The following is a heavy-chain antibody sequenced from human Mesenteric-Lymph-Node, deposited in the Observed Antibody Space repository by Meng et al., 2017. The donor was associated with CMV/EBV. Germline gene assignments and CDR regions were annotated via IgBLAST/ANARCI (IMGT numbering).Heavy chain of an antibody. V-gene: IGHV1-69*04. J-gene: IGHJ6*02. CDR2: IIPILGIA. CDR1: GYTFTSYG. CDR3: ARDYDFWSGYHPYGMDV. D-gene: IGHD3-3*01. Sequence: SVKVSCKASGYTFTSYGISWVRQAPGQGLEWMGRIIPILGIANYAQKFQGRVTITADKSTSTAYMELSSLRSEDTAVYYCARDYDFWSGYHPYGMDVWGQGTTVTVSS.